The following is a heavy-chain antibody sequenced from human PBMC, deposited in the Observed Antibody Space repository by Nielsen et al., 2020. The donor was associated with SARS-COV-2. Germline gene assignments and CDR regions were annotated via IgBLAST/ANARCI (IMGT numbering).Heavy chain of an antibody. CDR2: ISSSSSYI. D-gene: IGHD2-2*01. CDR1: GFTFSSYS. Sequence: GGSLRLSCAASGFTFSSYSMNWVRQAPGKGLEWVSSISSSSSYIYYADSVKGRFTISRDNAKNSLYLQMNSLRAEDTAVYYCASACSSTSCYVAFDIWGQGTMVTVSS. CDR3: ASACSSTSCYVAFDI. V-gene: IGHV3-21*01. J-gene: IGHJ3*02.